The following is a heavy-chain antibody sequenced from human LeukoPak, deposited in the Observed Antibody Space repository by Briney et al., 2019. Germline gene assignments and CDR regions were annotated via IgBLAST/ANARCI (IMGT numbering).Heavy chain of an antibody. J-gene: IGHJ4*02. Sequence: SETLSLTCTVSGGSISSRSYYWGWIRQPPGKGLEWIGTIYYSGSTYYNPSLKSRVTISVDTSKNQFSLKVRSVTAADTAVYYCARERDFYDSSGSPSYWGQGTLVTVSS. CDR1: GGSISSRSYY. D-gene: IGHD3-22*01. V-gene: IGHV4-39*07. CDR2: IYYSGST. CDR3: ARERDFYDSSGSPSY.